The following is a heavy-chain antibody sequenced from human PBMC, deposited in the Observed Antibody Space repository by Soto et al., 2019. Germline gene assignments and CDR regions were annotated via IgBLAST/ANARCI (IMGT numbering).Heavy chain of an antibody. CDR3: ARVTQQERDY. CDR1: GGTFSSYA. J-gene: IGHJ4*02. V-gene: IGHV1-69*13. CDR2: IIPIFGTA. Sequence: GPSVKFSCKASGGTFSSYAISWVRQAPGQGLEWMGGIIPIFGTANYAQKFQGRVTITADESTSTAYMELSSLRSEDTAVYYCARVTQQERDYWGQGTLVTVSS.